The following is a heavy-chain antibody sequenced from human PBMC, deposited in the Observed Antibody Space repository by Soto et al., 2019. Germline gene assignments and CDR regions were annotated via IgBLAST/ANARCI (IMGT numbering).Heavy chain of an antibody. Sequence: QGQVVQSGAEVKKPGASVKVSCKASGYTFTSYAMHWVRQAPGQRLEWMGWINTANGNTIYSQKFQGRVTITRDTSXSTAYMELSSLRSEDTAVYYCARGRSAVTTFYFDFWGQGTLVTVSS. CDR2: INTANGNT. V-gene: IGHV1-3*04. J-gene: IGHJ4*02. CDR3: ARGRSAVTTFYFDF. CDR1: GYTFTSYA. D-gene: IGHD4-17*01.